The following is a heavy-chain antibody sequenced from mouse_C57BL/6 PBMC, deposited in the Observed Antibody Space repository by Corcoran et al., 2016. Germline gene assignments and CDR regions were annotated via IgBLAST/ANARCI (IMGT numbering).Heavy chain of an antibody. Sequence: QSQLVQSGPEMKKTGETVKISCKASGYTFTPSGRSWVKQAPGKGLKWMGWINTYSGVPTYADDFKERFSFSLETSASTASLQINNLKNEDTATYFCARGYYGSRPYYAMDYWGQGTSVTVSS. CDR2: INTYSGVP. CDR1: GYTFTPSG. D-gene: IGHD1-1*01. J-gene: IGHJ4*01. CDR3: ARGYYGSRPYYAMDY. V-gene: IGHV9-3*01.